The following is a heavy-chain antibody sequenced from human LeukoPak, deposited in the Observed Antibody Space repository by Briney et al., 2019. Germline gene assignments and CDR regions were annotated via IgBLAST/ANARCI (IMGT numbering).Heavy chain of an antibody. CDR3: ATSSSGYNNWFDP. CDR1: GGSFSGYY. D-gene: IGHD3-22*01. V-gene: IGHV4-34*01. Sequence: SETLSLTCTVSGGSFSGYYWSWIRQPPGKGLEWIGEINHSGSTNYNPSLKSRVTISVDTSKNQFSLKLSSVTAADTAVYYCATSSSGYNNWFDPWGQGTLVTVSS. J-gene: IGHJ5*02. CDR2: INHSGST.